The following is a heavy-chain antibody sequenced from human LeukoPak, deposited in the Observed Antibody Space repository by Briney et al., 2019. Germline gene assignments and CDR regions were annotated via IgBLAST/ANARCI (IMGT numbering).Heavy chain of an antibody. CDR3: ARRARQYYYGSGSYYRGMVESWFDP. D-gene: IGHD3-10*01. CDR2: IYYSGST. V-gene: IGHV4-39*07. CDR1: GGSISSSSYY. J-gene: IGHJ5*02. Sequence: SETLSLTCTVSGGSISSSSYYWGWIRQPPGKGLEWIGSIYYSGSTYYNPSLKSRVTISVDTSKNQFSLKLSSVTAADTAVYYCARRARQYYYGSGSYYRGMVESWFDPWGQGTLVTVSS.